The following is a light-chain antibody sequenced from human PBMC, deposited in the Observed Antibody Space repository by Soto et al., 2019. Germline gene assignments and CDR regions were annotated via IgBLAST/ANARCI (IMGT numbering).Light chain of an antibody. J-gene: IGKJ2*01. CDR2: DAS. Sequence: DIPVTQSPSTLSASVGDRVIIACRASQTADKCVAWYQHKPGKAPNVLIYDASRLESGVPSRFSGSGSGTLFTLTISNLQPDDFATYYCQQYNDYPYTVGQGTKVEI. CDR1: QTADKC. V-gene: IGKV1-5*01. CDR3: QQYNDYPYT.